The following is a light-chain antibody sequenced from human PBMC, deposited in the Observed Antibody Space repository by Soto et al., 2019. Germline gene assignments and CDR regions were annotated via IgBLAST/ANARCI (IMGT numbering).Light chain of an antibody. V-gene: IGLV2-14*03. CDR3: SSFKSSSTFV. CDR1: SSDVGRYNY. CDR2: DVS. Sequence: QSVLAQPASVSGSRGQSITLSCTGTSSDVGRYNYVSWFQQHPGKVPKLIIYDVSNWPSGVSDRFSGSKSGNTASLTISGLHPEDEADYYCSSFKSSSTFVFGTGTKVTVL. J-gene: IGLJ1*01.